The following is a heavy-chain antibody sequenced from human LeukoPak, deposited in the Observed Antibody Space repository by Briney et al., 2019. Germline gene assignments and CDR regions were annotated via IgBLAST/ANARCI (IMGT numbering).Heavy chain of an antibody. CDR1: GGSISSGYW. J-gene: IGHJ4*02. D-gene: IGHD2-21*01. CDR2: IHHSGSA. Sequence: SETLSPTCAVSGGSISSGYWWSWVRQPPGKGLEWIAKIHHSGSANYNPSLKSRVTISAAKSENQFSLKLTSVTAADTAIYYCARNGDYAIDYWGQGTLVTVSS. CDR3: ARNGDYAIDY. V-gene: IGHV4-4*02.